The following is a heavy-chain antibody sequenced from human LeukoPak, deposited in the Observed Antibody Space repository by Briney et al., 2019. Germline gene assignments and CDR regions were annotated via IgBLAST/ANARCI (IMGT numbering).Heavy chain of an antibody. V-gene: IGHV4-4*09. CDR2: IYTSGST. J-gene: IGHJ6*02. D-gene: IGHD2-15*01. CDR1: GGSISSYY. Sequence: SETLSLTCTVSGGSISSYYWSWIRQPPGKGLEWIGYIYTSGSTNYNPSLKSRVTISVDTSKNQFSLKLSSVTAADTAVYYCARGGDCSGGSCSTYYYYYGMDVWGQGTTVTVSS. CDR3: ARGGDCSGGSCSTYYYYYGMDV.